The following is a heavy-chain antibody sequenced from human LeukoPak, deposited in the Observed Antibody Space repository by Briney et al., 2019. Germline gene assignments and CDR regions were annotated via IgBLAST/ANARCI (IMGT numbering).Heavy chain of an antibody. CDR1: GFTFSSYS. Sequence: GGSLRLSCAASGFTFSSYSMNWVRQAPGKGLEWVSSISSSSSYIYYADSVKGRFTISRGNAKNSLYLQMNSLRAEDTAVYYCARVYGSSWYSDYWGQGTLVTVSS. D-gene: IGHD6-13*01. CDR3: ARVYGSSWYSDY. CDR2: ISSSSSYI. J-gene: IGHJ4*02. V-gene: IGHV3-21*01.